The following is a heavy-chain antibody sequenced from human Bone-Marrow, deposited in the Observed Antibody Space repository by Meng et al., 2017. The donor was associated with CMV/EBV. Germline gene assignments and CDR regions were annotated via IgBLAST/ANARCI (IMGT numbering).Heavy chain of an antibody. CDR2: ISAHNGKT. CDR3: ARDHYYDSSGYSNAFDI. Sequence: ASVKVSCKGSGYTFNSYGISWVRQAPGQGLEWMGWISAHNGKTKYAQRVQGRLTLTTDTSTSTAYMDLRSLRSDDTAVYYCARDHYYDSSGYSNAFDIWRQGTMVTVSS. CDR1: GYTFNSYG. V-gene: IGHV1-18*01. D-gene: IGHD3-22*01. J-gene: IGHJ3*02.